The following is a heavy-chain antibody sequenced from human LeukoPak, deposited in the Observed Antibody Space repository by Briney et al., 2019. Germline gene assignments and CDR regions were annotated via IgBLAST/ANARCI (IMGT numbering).Heavy chain of an antibody. J-gene: IGHJ5*02. V-gene: IGHV3-30-3*01. Sequence: GRSLRLSCAASGFTFSSYAMHWVRQAPGKGLEWVAVISYDGSNKNYADSVKGRFTISRDNSKNTLYVQMNSLRAEDTAVYYCAGGNWFDPWGQGTLVTVSS. CDR2: ISYDGSNK. CDR1: GFTFSSYA. CDR3: AGGNWFDP.